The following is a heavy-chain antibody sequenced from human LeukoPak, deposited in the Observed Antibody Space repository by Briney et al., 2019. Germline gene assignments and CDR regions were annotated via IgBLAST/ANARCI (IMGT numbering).Heavy chain of an antibody. D-gene: IGHD3-22*01. J-gene: IGHJ4*02. CDR2: INPNSGGT. V-gene: IGHV1-2*02. CDR3: ARAPHYYDSSGYSSRGYYLDY. Sequence: GASVKVSCKASGYTFTAYYMHWVRQAPGQGLEWMGWINPNSGGTNYAQKFQGRVTMTRDTSISTAYMELSRLRSDDTAVYYCARAPHYYDSSGYSSRGYYLDYWGQGTLVTVSS. CDR1: GYTFTAYY.